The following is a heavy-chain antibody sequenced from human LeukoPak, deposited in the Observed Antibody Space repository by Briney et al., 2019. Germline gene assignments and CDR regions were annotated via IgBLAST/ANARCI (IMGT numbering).Heavy chain of an antibody. CDR3: ARDFGDDRRAFDV. Sequence: GGSLRLSCAGFGFTFSNYWIHWVRQAPGKGLVWVSRINTDGSSTTYADSVKGRFTISRDNAKNTLYLQMNSLRAEDAALYYCARDFGDDRRAFDVWGQGTMVTVSS. CDR2: INTDGSST. CDR1: GFTFSNYW. J-gene: IGHJ3*01. D-gene: IGHD3-22*01. V-gene: IGHV3-74*01.